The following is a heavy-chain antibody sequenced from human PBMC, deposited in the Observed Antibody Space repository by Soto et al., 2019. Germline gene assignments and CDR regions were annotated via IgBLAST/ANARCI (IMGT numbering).Heavy chain of an antibody. Sequence: SETLSLTRTVSRGSISRYYWTCTRHPPGKALEWIGYIYYSGSTNYNPSLKSRVTISVDTSKNQFSLKLSSVTAADTAVYYCASSYDYICGINQVWGQGSLVSVSS. CDR3: ASSYDYICGINQV. CDR1: RGSISRYY. V-gene: IGHV4-59*01. D-gene: IGHD3-16*01. CDR2: IYYSGST. J-gene: IGHJ4*02.